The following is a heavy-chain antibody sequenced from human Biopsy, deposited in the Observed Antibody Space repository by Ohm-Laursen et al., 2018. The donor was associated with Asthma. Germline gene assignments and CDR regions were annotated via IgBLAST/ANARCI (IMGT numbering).Heavy chain of an antibody. J-gene: IGHJ4*02. CDR3: ARGRHYDFWSGYYIEYFDY. CDR2: INPNSGGT. Sequence: SVKVSCKASGYTFTGYSMHWVRQAPGQGLEWMGRINPNSGGTNYAQKFQGRVTMTRDTSISTAYMELSRLRSDDTAVYYCARGRHYDFWSGYYIEYFDYWGQGTLVIVSA. D-gene: IGHD3-3*01. CDR1: GYTFTGYS. V-gene: IGHV1-2*06.